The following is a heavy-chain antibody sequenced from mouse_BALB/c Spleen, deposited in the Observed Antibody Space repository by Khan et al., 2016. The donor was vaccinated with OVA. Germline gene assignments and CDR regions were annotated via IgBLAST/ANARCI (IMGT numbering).Heavy chain of an antibody. Sequence: QIQLVQSGPELKKPGETVKISCTASGYTFTVYGMNWVRQAPGKGLKRMGWINTYTGEPTYADDFKGRFAFSLETSASTAFLQINSLKNEDTATDFCARVGYNGTMDYWGQGTSVTVSS. J-gene: IGHJ4*01. CDR1: GYTFTVYG. D-gene: IGHD2-14*01. V-gene: IGHV9-3-1*01. CDR3: ARVGYNGTMDY. CDR2: INTYTGEP.